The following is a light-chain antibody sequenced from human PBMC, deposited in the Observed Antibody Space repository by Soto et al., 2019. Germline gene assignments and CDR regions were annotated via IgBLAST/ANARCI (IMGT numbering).Light chain of an antibody. V-gene: IGKV1-5*01. Sequence: DIQMTQSPSTLSASVGDRVTISCRASQDISTFLAWYQHKPGNAPKLLIYDASTLQTGVPSRFRGSGFGTEFTLTISDLQPDDFATYYCQLHDDYSHATFGQGTK. CDR2: DAS. J-gene: IGKJ2*01. CDR1: QDISTF. CDR3: QLHDDYSHAT.